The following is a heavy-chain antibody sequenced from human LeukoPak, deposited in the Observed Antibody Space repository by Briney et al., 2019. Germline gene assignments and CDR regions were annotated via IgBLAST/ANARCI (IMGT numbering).Heavy chain of an antibody. Sequence: GGSLRLSCAASGFTFSSYWMSWVRQAPGKGLEWVANIKQDGSEKYYVDSVKGRFTISRDNAKNSLYLQMNSLRADDTAVYYCAREGITAGTDDACDLWGQGTMVTVSS. D-gene: IGHD6-13*01. CDR3: AREGITAGTDDACDL. J-gene: IGHJ3*01. CDR2: IKQDGSEK. CDR1: GFTFSSYW. V-gene: IGHV3-7*01.